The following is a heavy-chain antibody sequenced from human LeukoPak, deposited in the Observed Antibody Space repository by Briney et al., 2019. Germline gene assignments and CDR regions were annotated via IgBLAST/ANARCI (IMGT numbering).Heavy chain of an antibody. CDR2: IGSDNKP. J-gene: IGHJ4*02. CDR1: GFTFSAYA. D-gene: IGHD6-13*01. V-gene: IGHV3-23*01. Sequence: PGGTLRLSCAASGFTFSAYAMTWVRQAPGKGLEWVSSIGSDNKPHYSESVKGRFAISRDNSKNTLSLQMNSLRAEDTAVYYCAKDNTGLYSSSWYHDYWGQGTLVTVSS. CDR3: AKDNTGLYSSSWYHDY.